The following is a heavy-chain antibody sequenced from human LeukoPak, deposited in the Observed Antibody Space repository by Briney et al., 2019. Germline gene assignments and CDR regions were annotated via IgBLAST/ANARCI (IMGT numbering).Heavy chain of an antibody. J-gene: IGHJ4*02. CDR1: GGSISSYY. D-gene: IGHD5-24*01. CDR2: IYYSGST. CDR3: ARDLGDGYNWAY. V-gene: IGHV4-59*01. Sequence: SETLSLTCTVSGGSISSYYWSWIRQPPGKGLEWIGYIYYSGSTNYNPSLKGRVTISVDTSKNQFSLKLTSVTAADTAVYYCARDLGDGYNWAYWGQGTLVTVSS.